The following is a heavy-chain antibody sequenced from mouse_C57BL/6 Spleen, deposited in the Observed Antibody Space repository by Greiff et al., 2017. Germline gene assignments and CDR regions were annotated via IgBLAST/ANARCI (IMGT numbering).Heavy chain of an antibody. J-gene: IGHJ2*01. Sequence: QVQLQQSGAELVKPGASVKLSCKASGYTFTSYWMHWVKQRPGQGLEWIGMIHPNSGSTNYNEKFKSKATLTVDKSSSTAYMQLSSLTSEDSAVYYCARGRDYDEVDYWGQGTTLTVSS. CDR1: GYTFTSYW. CDR2: IHPNSGST. V-gene: IGHV1-64*01. CDR3: ARGRDYDEVDY. D-gene: IGHD2-4*01.